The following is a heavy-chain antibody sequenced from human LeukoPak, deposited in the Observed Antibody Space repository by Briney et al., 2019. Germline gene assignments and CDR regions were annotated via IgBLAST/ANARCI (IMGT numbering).Heavy chain of an antibody. D-gene: IGHD3-3*01. CDR3: AKGFLEWLFLFDY. CDR2: ISSSSSTI. Sequence: GGSLRLSCAASGFTFSSYSMNWVRQAPGKGLEWVSHISSSSSTIYYADPVKGRFTISRDNSKNTLYLQMNSLRAEDSALYYCAKGFLEWLFLFDYWGQGTLVTVSS. J-gene: IGHJ4*02. CDR1: GFTFSSYS. V-gene: IGHV3-48*01.